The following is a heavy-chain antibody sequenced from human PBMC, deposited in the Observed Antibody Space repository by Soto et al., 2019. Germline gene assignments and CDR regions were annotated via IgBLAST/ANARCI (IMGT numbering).Heavy chain of an antibody. CDR3: ARVDYDFWSGYYNGYFDY. J-gene: IGHJ4*02. CDR2: IYHSGTT. Sequence: SETLSLTCAVSGDSIISGYYWAWIRQPPGKGLEWIGSIYHSGTTYYNPSLKSRVTISVDTSKNQFSLKLSSVTAADTAVYYCARVDYDFWSGYYNGYFDYWGQGTLVTVSS. D-gene: IGHD3-3*01. CDR1: GDSIISGYY. V-gene: IGHV4-38-2*01.